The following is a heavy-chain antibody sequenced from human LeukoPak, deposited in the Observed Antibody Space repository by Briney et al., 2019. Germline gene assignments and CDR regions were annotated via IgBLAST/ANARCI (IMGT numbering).Heavy chain of an antibody. V-gene: IGHV3-9*01. CDR2: ISWNSGSI. D-gene: IGHD1-26*01. CDR1: GFTFDDYA. Sequence: GGSLRLSCAASGFTFDDYAMHWVRQAPGKGLEWVSGISWNSGSIGYADSVKGRFTISRDNAKNSLYLQMNSLRAEDTALYYCARTWELLGGPFDYWGQGTLVTVSS. CDR3: ARTWELLGGPFDY. J-gene: IGHJ4*02.